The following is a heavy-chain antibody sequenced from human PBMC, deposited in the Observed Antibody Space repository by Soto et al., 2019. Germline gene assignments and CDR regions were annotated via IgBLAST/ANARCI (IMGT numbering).Heavy chain of an antibody. D-gene: IGHD3-10*01. Sequence: PGGSLRLSCAASGFPFSSTDMTWVRQAPGKGLEWVSTIDGSGGTTYYADSVKGRFTISRDNYINTVFLQMNSLRADDTALYFCAKNSGWFNTWGQGALVTVSS. CDR3: AKNSGWFNT. V-gene: IGHV3-23*01. CDR1: GFPFSSTD. CDR2: IDGSGGTT. J-gene: IGHJ5*02.